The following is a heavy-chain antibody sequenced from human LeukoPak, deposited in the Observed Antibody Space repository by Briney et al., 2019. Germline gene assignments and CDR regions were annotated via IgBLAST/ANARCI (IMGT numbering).Heavy chain of an antibody. Sequence: GESLKISCKGSGYSFTSYWIGWVRQMPGKGLEWMGIIYPGDSDTRYSPSFQGQVTISADKSISTAYLQWSSLKASDTAMYYCARQAYYYDSSGYYFGRNFAYWGQGTLVTVSS. J-gene: IGHJ4*02. CDR2: IYPGDSDT. V-gene: IGHV5-51*01. CDR3: ARQAYYYDSSGYYFGRNFAY. CDR1: GYSFTSYW. D-gene: IGHD3-22*01.